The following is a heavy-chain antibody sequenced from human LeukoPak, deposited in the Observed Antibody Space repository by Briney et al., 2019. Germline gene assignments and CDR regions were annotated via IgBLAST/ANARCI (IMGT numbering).Heavy chain of an antibody. V-gene: IGHV4-61*03. Sequence: SETLSLTCTVSGGSISSSSYYWTWIRQPPGKGLEWIGHVSNSGSTKYNPSLKSRVTISIDTSKKHFSLKLSSVTAADTAVYYCASRAYYDSSGLDYWGQGILVTVSS. D-gene: IGHD3-22*01. CDR1: GGSISSSSYY. CDR2: VSNSGST. J-gene: IGHJ4*02. CDR3: ASRAYYDSSGLDY.